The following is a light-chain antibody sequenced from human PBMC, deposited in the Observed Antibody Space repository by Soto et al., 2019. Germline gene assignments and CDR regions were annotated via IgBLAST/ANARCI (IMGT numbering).Light chain of an antibody. J-gene: IGLJ3*02. CDR3: QSLRSGMQV. V-gene: IGLV4-69*01. Sequence: QSVLTQSPSASASLGASVKLTCTLSSGYSTYAIAWHQQQSGKGPRFLMKINYDGTHSKGDGFYDRFSGSSSGAERHLTNYSLQSEDEADYYCQSLRSGMQVFGGGTKLTVL. CDR2: INYDGTH. CDR1: SGYSTYA.